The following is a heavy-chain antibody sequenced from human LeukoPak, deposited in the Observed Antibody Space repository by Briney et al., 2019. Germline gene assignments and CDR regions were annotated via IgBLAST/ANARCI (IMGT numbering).Heavy chain of an antibody. J-gene: IGHJ2*01. CDR1: GFTSSNYA. D-gene: IGHD3-22*01. CDR3: AKVGIRISLIVVVFTTADDWYFDL. V-gene: IGHV3-23*01. Sequence: VGSLRHSRAASGFTSSNYAMSSVRQAPGRGVEGVSGISGRGGRTYSAGSVKGRLTISRDNSKNALYLHMDSLRAEDTAVYYCAKVGIRISLIVVVFTTADDWYFDLWRRGTLVTVSS. CDR2: ISGRGGRT.